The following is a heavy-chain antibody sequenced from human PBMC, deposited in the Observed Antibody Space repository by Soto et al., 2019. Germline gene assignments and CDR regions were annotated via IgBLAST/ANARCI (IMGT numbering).Heavy chain of an antibody. CDR3: ARDLADYGDYVQYYFDY. D-gene: IGHD4-17*01. V-gene: IGHV3-33*01. Sequence: QVQLVESGGGVVQPGRSLRLSCAASGFTFSNYGMHWVRQAPGKGLEWVAVTWYEGSNKYYADSVKGRFTISRDNSKNTLYLQMNSLRAEDTAVYYCARDLADYGDYVQYYFDYWGQGTLVTVSS. J-gene: IGHJ4*02. CDR2: TWYEGSNK. CDR1: GFTFSNYG.